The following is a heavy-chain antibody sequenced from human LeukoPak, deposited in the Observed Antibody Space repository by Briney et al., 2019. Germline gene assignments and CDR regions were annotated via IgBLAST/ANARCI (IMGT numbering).Heavy chain of an antibody. J-gene: IGHJ5*02. CDR3: ARGRSSLDL. CDR1: AGSISNHY. Sequence: SETLSLTCTVAAGSISNHYWSWMRQSPEKGLEWIAYIFYTGSYNYNPSLKSRVYISVDTSKNQFSLNLTSVTAADTAVYYCARGRSSLDLWGQGTLVTVSS. D-gene: IGHD6-19*01. V-gene: IGHV4-59*11. CDR2: IFYTGSY.